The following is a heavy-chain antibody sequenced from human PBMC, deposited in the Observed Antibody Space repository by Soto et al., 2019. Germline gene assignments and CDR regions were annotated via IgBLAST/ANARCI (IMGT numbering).Heavy chain of an antibody. CDR1: GFTFRTYA. D-gene: IGHD3-22*01. V-gene: IGHV3-23*01. CDR2: LSGSGGST. Sequence: EVQLLESGGGLVQPGGSLRLSCAASGFTFRTYAMCWVRQAPGKGLEWVSGLSGSGGSTYYAASVKGRFTISRDNSKNTLYLQMNSLRAEDTAVYYCAKEGYDSSGYHFDYWGKGTLVTVSS. CDR3: AKEGYDSSGYHFDY. J-gene: IGHJ4*02.